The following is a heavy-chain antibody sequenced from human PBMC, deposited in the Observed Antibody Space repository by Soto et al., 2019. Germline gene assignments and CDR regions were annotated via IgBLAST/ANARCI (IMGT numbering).Heavy chain of an antibody. CDR2: SYYSGST. J-gene: IGHJ4*02. Sequence: HXESLTLPSTASGGSVYSSSSYWGWIHQPPGKVLEWSVSSYYSGSTYYNPSLKSRVTISVDTSKNQFSLKLSSVTDADTAVYYCARRVVRGVIISSTNHFDYRGKGTLVTV. V-gene: IGHV4-39*01. CDR1: GGSVYSSSSY. D-gene: IGHD3-10*01. CDR3: ARRVVRGVIISSTNHFDY.